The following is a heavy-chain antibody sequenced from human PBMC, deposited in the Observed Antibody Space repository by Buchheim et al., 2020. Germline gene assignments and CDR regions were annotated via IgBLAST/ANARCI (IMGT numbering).Heavy chain of an antibody. CDR2: ISYDGSNK. CDR3: ARVSGTFDY. J-gene: IGHJ4*02. Sequence: QVQLVESGGGVVQPGRSLRLSCAASGFTFSSYAMHWVRQAPGKGLEWVAAISYDGSNKYYADSVKGRFTISRDNSKNTLYLQMNSLRAEDTAVYYCARVSGTFDYWGQGTL. D-gene: IGHD3-10*01. CDR1: GFTFSSYA. V-gene: IGHV3-30-3*01.